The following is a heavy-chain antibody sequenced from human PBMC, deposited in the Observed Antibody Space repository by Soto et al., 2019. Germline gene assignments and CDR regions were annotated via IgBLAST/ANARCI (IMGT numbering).Heavy chain of an antibody. D-gene: IGHD4-17*01. CDR2: ISYDGSNK. CDR1: GFTFSSYG. Sequence: QVQLVESGGGVVQPGRSLRLSCAASGFTFSSYGMHWVRQAPGKGLEWVAVISYDGSNKYYADSVKGRFTISRDNSKNXLYLQINSVRAEDTAVYYCAKPCGDYFYYYYGMDVWGQGTTVTVSS. V-gene: IGHV3-30*18. CDR3: AKPCGDYFYYYYGMDV. J-gene: IGHJ6*02.